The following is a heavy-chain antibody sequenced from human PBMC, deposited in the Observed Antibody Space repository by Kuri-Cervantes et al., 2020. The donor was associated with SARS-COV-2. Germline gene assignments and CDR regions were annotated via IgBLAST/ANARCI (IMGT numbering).Heavy chain of an antibody. CDR2: ISSSGSTT. Sequence: GESLKISCAASGFTFSDYYMSWIRQAPGKGLEWVSYISSSGSTTYYADSVKGRFTISRDNSKNTLYLQMNSLRAEDTAVYYCARVLTYYYYGMDVWGQGTTVTVSS. V-gene: IGHV3-11*01. CDR1: GFTFSDYY. CDR3: ARVLTYYYYGMDV. J-gene: IGHJ6*02. D-gene: IGHD1-20*01.